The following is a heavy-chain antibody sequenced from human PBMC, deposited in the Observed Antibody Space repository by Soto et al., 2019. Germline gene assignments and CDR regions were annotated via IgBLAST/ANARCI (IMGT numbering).Heavy chain of an antibody. CDR1: GFTFSVSA. V-gene: IGHV3-73*01. Sequence: EVQLVESGGGSVQPGGSLTLSCAASGFTFSVSAIHWVRQASGNGLEWVGRIRSKADSYATAYAASVKGRFNISRDNLENTAYLQMNSLKPEDTAVYYCTSAERIVEAGLTDSWGQGTLVTVSS. CDR2: IRSKADSYAT. D-gene: IGHD6-19*01. J-gene: IGHJ4*02. CDR3: TSAERIVEAGLTDS.